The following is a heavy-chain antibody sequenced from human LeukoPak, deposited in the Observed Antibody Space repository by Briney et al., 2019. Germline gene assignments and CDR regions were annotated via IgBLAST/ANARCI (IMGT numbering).Heavy chain of an antibody. D-gene: IGHD6-13*01. V-gene: IGHV4-59*01. CDR2: IYYSGST. Sequence: PSETLSLTCTVSGGSISSYYWSWIRQPPGKGLEWIGYIYYSGSTNYNPSLKSRVTISVDTSKNQFSLKLSSVTAADTAVYYCARDRAAADTSDYFDYWGQGTLVTVSS. J-gene: IGHJ4*02. CDR3: ARDRAAADTSDYFDY. CDR1: GGSISSYY.